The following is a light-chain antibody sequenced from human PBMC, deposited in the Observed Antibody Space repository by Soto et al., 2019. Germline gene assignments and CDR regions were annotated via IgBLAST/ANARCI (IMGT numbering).Light chain of an antibody. CDR3: AACDYSLWSSV. CDR2: RNN. V-gene: IGLV1-47*01. CDR1: SSNIGSNY. Sequence: QSVLTQPPSASGTPGQRVTISCSGSSSNIGSNYVYWYQQLPGTAPKLLIYRNNQRPSGVPDRFSGSKSGTSASLAISGLRSEDEADYYCAACDYSLWSSVFGGGTQLTVL. J-gene: IGLJ3*02.